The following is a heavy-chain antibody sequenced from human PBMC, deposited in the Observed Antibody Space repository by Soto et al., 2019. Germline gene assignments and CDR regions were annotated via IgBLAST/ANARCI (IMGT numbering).Heavy chain of an antibody. V-gene: IGHV3-30*18. CDR2: ISYDGSNK. J-gene: IGHJ4*02. D-gene: IGHD6-19*01. CDR3: AKGFKYSSGSVDY. Sequence: GGSLRLSCAASGFTFSSYGMHWVRQAPGKGLEWVAVISYDGSNKYYADSVKGRFTISRDNSKNTLYLQMNSLRAEDTAVYYCAKGFKYSSGSVDYWGQGTLVTVSS. CDR1: GFTFSSYG.